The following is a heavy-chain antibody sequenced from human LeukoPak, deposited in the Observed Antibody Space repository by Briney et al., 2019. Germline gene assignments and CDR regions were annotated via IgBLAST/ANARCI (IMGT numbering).Heavy chain of an antibody. V-gene: IGHV4-59*01. CDR1: SGSITNYY. CDR2: IYYSGNT. CDR3: ARRGNLRYSSGWYLGSWFDP. J-gene: IGHJ5*02. D-gene: IGHD6-19*01. Sequence: SETLSLTCTVSSGSITNYYWSWIRQPPGKGLEWIGFIYYSGNTNYNPSLKSRVTISVDTSKNQFSLKLSSVTAADTAVYYCARRGNLRYSSGWYLGSWFDPWGQGTLVTVSS.